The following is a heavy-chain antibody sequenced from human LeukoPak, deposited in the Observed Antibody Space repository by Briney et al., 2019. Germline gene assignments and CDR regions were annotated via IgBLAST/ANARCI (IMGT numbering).Heavy chain of an antibody. CDR3: ATLTYCSGGSCFPKYFQH. V-gene: IGHV4-59*08. CDR2: IYYSGST. J-gene: IGHJ1*01. D-gene: IGHD2-15*01. CDR1: GGSISSYY. Sequence: PSETLSLTCTVSGGSISSYYWSWIRQPPGKGLEWIGYIYYSGSTNHNPSLKSRVTISVDTSKNQFSLKLSSVTAADTAVYYCATLTYCSGGSCFPKYFQHGGQGTLVAVPS.